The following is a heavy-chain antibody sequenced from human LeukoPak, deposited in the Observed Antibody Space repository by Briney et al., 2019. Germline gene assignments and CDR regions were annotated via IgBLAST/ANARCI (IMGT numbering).Heavy chain of an antibody. Sequence: GGSLRLSCAASGFTFSSYEMNWVRQARGKGVEWGSYISSSGSTIYYADSEKGRFTISRENDKNTMYMEKNRQRAGESAVYYCARVRSVVDWRYYMDVWGKGTTVTVSS. CDR1: GFTFSSYE. CDR2: ISSSGSTI. D-gene: IGHD3-9*01. CDR3: ARVRSVVDWRYYMDV. V-gene: IGHV3-48*03. J-gene: IGHJ6*03.